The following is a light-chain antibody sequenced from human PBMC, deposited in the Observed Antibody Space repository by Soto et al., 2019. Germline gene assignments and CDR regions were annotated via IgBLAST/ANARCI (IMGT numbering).Light chain of an antibody. V-gene: IGLV1-40*01. Sequence: QSVLTQPPSVSGAPGQRVTISCTGSSSNIGAGYGVHWYQQLPGTAPKLLIYVNSNRPSGVPDRFSGSKSGTSASLAITGLRAEDEAEYYCQSYDSSLSGWVFGGGTKLTVL. CDR3: QSYDSSLSGWV. CDR1: SSNIGAGYG. J-gene: IGLJ3*02. CDR2: VNS.